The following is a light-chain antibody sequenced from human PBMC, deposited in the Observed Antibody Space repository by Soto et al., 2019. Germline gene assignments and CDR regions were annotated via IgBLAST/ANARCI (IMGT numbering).Light chain of an antibody. CDR1: QTVVGF. Sequence: DIVLTQSPANLSLSPGERATLSCRASQTVVGFLAWYQQKPGQAPRLLIYDASNRAAAIPARFSGSGSGTDYTLTISSLEPEDFAIYYCQQRASWPWTFGQGTKVDIK. CDR3: QQRASWPWT. V-gene: IGKV3-11*01. J-gene: IGKJ1*01. CDR2: DAS.